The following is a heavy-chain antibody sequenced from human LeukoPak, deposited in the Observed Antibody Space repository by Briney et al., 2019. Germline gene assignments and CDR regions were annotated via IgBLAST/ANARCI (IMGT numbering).Heavy chain of an antibody. CDR3: TRVGYIDEGIDY. J-gene: IGHJ4*02. V-gene: IGHV3-7*04. CDR1: GFPFSSYW. D-gene: IGHD5-24*01. Sequence: GGSLRLSCAASGFPFSSYWMTWVRQAPGKGLEWVANIKQDGSKKSYVDSVKDRFTISRDNAKNSLYLQMNSLRAEDTAMYYCTRVGYIDEGIDYWGQGTLVTVSS. CDR2: IKQDGSKK.